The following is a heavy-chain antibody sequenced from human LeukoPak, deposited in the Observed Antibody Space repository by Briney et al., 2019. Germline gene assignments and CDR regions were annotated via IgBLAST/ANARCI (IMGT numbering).Heavy chain of an antibody. CDR2: IYHSGST. Sequence: SETLSLTCTVSGYSISSGYYWGWIRQPPGKGLEWIGSIYHSGSTYYNPSLKSRVTISVDTSKNQFSLKLSSVTAADTAVYYCARSRPSVTTLYYFDYWGQGTLVTVSS. V-gene: IGHV4-38-2*02. CDR3: ARSRPSVTTLYYFDY. J-gene: IGHJ4*02. D-gene: IGHD4-17*01. CDR1: GYSISSGYY.